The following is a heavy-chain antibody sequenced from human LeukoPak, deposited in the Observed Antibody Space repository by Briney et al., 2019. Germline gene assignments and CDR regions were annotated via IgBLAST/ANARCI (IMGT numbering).Heavy chain of an antibody. J-gene: IGHJ5*02. Sequence: PGGSLRLSCAASGFTFSSHGMHWVRQAPGKGLEWVAVVSYDGSNKYYADSVKGRFTISRDNSKNTLYLQMNSLRAEDTAVYYCAKDREKYYYDSSGFDPWGQGTLVTVSS. V-gene: IGHV3-30*18. CDR2: VSYDGSNK. CDR3: AKDREKYYYDSSGFDP. D-gene: IGHD3-22*01. CDR1: GFTFSSHG.